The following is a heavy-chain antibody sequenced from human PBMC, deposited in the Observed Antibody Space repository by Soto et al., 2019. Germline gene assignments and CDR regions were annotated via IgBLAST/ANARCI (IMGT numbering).Heavy chain of an antibody. CDR1: GFTFSSYA. J-gene: IGHJ4*02. D-gene: IGHD3-22*01. CDR3: ARGPDFYYYDSSGYNDY. CDR2: ISYDGSNK. Sequence: HPGGSLRLSCAASGFTFSSYAMHWVRQASGKGLEWVAVISYDGSNKYYADSVKGRFTISRDNSKNTLYQQMNSLRADDTVVYYCARGPDFYYYDSSGYNDYWGQGTLVTVSS. V-gene: IGHV3-30-3*01.